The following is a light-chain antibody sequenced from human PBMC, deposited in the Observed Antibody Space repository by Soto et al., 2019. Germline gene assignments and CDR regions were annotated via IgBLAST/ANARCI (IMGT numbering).Light chain of an antibody. Sequence: QAVVTQEPSLTVSPGGTVTLTCGSSTGAVTSGHYPYWFQQKPGQAPRTLIYDTSNKHSWTPARFSGSLLGGKAALTLSGAQPEDEAEYYCLLSYSGALVVFGGGNKVTVL. J-gene: IGLJ2*01. CDR1: TGAVTSGHY. CDR3: LLSYSGALVV. CDR2: DTS. V-gene: IGLV7-46*01.